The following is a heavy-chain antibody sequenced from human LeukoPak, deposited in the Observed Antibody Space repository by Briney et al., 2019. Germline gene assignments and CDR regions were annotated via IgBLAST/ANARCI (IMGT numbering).Heavy chain of an antibody. CDR1: GFTFDYSA. CDR3: VKGGFTYYDD. D-gene: IGHD3-22*01. Sequence: GGSLRLSCAASGFTFDYSAMTWVRQAPENGLEWVSTINTGDITFYANSVKGRFTFSRDNSKNALFLQMDSLRAEDTAIYYCVKGGFTYYDDWGQGTLVTVSS. CDR2: INTGDIT. V-gene: IGHV3-23*01. J-gene: IGHJ4*02.